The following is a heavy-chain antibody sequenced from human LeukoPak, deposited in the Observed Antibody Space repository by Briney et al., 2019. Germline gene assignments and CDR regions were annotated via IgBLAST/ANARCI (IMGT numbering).Heavy chain of an antibody. Sequence: GASVKVSCKASGYTFTTYGLSWVRQAPGQGLEWLGWISTYDDNIKYAQSLQGRLTLTIDTSTSTAYMELRSLTSDDTAVYYCAREIYSNILTGTDYWGPGTLVTVSS. CDR2: ISTYDDNI. V-gene: IGHV1-18*01. CDR1: GYTFTTYG. CDR3: AREIYSNILTGTDY. D-gene: IGHD3-9*01. J-gene: IGHJ4*02.